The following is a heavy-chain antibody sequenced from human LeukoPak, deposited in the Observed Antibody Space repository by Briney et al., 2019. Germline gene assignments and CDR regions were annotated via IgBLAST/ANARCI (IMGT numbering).Heavy chain of an antibody. CDR3: ARDWGYCSGGGCYSDY. Sequence: SETLSLTCTVSGGSISSYYWSWIRQPAGKGLEWIGRIYTSGSTNYNPSLKSRVTMSVDTSKNQFSLKQSSVTAADTGVYYCARDWGYCSGGGCYSDYWGQGTLVTVSS. D-gene: IGHD2-15*01. CDR1: GGSISSYY. CDR2: IYTSGST. J-gene: IGHJ4*02. V-gene: IGHV4-4*07.